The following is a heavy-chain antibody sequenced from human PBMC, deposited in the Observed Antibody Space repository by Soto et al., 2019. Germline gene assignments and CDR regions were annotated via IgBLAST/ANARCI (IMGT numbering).Heavy chain of an antibody. V-gene: IGHV3-30*03. CDR3: ARGLKAGDGYNSVDYYCYGMDV. D-gene: IGHD5-12*01. CDR2: ISYDGNYL. CDR1: GFAFSTYG. Sequence: RLSCAVSGFAFSTYGMHWVRQTPGKELEWVAVISYDGNYLHYAYSVKGRFTISRDNSKYPLYLQMNRLRGEDTAVYYCARGLKAGDGYNSVDYYCYGMDVWGQGTTVTVSS. J-gene: IGHJ6*02.